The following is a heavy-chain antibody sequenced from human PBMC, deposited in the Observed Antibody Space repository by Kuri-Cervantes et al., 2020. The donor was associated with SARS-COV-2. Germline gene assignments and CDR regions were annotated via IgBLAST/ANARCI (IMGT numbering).Heavy chain of an antibody. V-gene: IGHV4-34*01. CDR2: INHSGST. J-gene: IGHJ4*02. CDR1: GGSFSGYY. CDR3: ARGDYYDSSGYYFRFFDY. D-gene: IGHD3-22*01. Sequence: SQTLSLTCAVYGGSFSGYYWSWIRQPPGKGLEWIGEINHSGSTNYNPSLKSRVTISVDTSKNQFSLKLSSVTAADTAVYYCARGDYYDSSGYYFRFFDYWGQGTLVTVSS.